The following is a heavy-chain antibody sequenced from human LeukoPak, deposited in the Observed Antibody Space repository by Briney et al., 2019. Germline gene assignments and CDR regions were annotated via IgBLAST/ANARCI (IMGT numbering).Heavy chain of an antibody. D-gene: IGHD2-15*01. J-gene: IGHJ4*02. CDR2: IYYTGDT. V-gene: IGHV4-59*08. CDR1: GGSISIYY. CDR3: ARHPFATPFDY. Sequence: PSETLSITWTVSGGSISIYYWSWIRQPPGKGLYWLGYIYYTGDTNHNPYLKSRVTISIDTSKNQLSLTLHSVAAADTAVYYCARHPFATPFDYWGQGILVTVSS.